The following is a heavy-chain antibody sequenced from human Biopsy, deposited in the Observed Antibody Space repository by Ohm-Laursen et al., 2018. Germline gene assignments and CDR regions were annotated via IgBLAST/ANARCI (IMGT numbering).Heavy chain of an antibody. CDR2: ISYSRDN. Sequence: PGTLSLTCTVSGGSISGSSWSWIRQAPGKGLEWIGYISYSRDNNYNPSLKSRITISVDTSKNQFSLRLTSVTAADTAVYYCAKHGSGWTGDDAFHIWGQGTMVTVSS. J-gene: IGHJ3*02. V-gene: IGHV4-59*08. D-gene: IGHD6-19*01. CDR1: GGSISGSS. CDR3: AKHGSGWTGDDAFHI.